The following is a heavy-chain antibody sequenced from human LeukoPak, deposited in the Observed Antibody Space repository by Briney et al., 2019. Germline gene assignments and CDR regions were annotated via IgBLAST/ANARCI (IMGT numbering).Heavy chain of an antibody. Sequence: SETLSLTCTVSGGSISSGHYYWTWIRQPPGKGLEWIGYIYYSGSTYYNPSLKSRVTISVDTAKNQFSLKLSSVTAADTAVYYCAGVGYDSAYWGQGTLVTVSS. CDR2: IYYSGST. CDR3: AGVGYDSAY. CDR1: GGSISSGHYY. D-gene: IGHD5-12*01. V-gene: IGHV4-30-4*01. J-gene: IGHJ4*02.